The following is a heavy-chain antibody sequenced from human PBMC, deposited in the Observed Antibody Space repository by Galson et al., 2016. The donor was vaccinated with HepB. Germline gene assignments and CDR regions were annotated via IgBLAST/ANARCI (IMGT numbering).Heavy chain of an antibody. D-gene: IGHD6-13*01. CDR3: ARGSYSRESLPLDV. J-gene: IGHJ6*02. CDR1: GGSFSGYF. CDR2: INQLGTT. V-gene: IGHV4-34*01. Sequence: SETLSLTCIVRGGSFSGYFWNWIRQPPGKGLEWIGEINQLGTTKYNPSLNNRVSISLDTSQSQVSLKLTPVTGADAAVYFCARGSYSRESLPLDVWGQGTTVAVSS.